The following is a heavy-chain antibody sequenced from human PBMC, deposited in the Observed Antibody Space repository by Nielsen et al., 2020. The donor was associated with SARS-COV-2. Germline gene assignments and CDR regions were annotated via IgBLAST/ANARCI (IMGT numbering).Heavy chain of an antibody. CDR2: ISWNSGSI. J-gene: IGHJ6*01. CDR1: GFTFDDYA. D-gene: IGHD4-17*01. Sequence: GGSLRLSCAASGFTFDDYAMHWVRQAPGKGLEWVSGISWNSGSIGYADSVKGRFTISRDNAKNSLYLQMNSLRAEDTALYYCAKGSAPGDYSNYYYYYG. CDR3: AKGSAPGDYSNYYYYYG. V-gene: IGHV3-9*01.